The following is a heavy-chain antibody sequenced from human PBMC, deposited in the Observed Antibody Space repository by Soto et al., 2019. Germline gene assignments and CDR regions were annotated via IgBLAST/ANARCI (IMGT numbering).Heavy chain of an antibody. CDR1: GGTFSSYA. V-gene: IGHV1-69*13. D-gene: IGHD2-2*01. CDR2: IIPIFGTA. J-gene: IGHJ6*02. Sequence: SVKVSCKAPGGTFSSYAISWVRQAPGQGLEWMGGIIPIFGTANYAQKFQGRVTITADESTSTAYMELSSLRSEDTAVYYCASPIVVVPAAMEYYGMDVWGQGTTVTVSS. CDR3: ASPIVVVPAAMEYYGMDV.